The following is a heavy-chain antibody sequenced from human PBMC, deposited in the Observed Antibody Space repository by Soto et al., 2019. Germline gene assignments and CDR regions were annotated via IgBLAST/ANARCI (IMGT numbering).Heavy chain of an antibody. D-gene: IGHD3-3*01. CDR2: INHSGST. V-gene: IGHV4-34*01. Sequence: LSLTCAVYGGSFSGYYWSWIRQPPGKGLEWIGEINHSGSTNYNPSLKSRVTISVDTSKNQFSLKLSSVTAADTAVYYCARGNFGVVHYYYGMDVWGQGTTVTVSS. CDR3: ARGNFGVVHYYYGMDV. J-gene: IGHJ6*02. CDR1: GGSFSGYY.